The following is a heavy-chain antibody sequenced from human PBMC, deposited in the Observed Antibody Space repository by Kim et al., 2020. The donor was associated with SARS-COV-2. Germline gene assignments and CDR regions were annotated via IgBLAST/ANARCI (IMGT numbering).Heavy chain of an antibody. CDR3: AKEYSSSWYGLNYYYGMDV. CDR2: ISYDGSNK. Sequence: GGSLRLSCAASGFTFSSYGMHWVRQAPGKGLEWVAVISYDGSNKYYADSVKGRFTISRDNSKNTLYLQMNSLRAEDTAVYYCAKEYSSSWYGLNYYYGMDVWGQGTTVTVSS. CDR1: GFTFSSYG. V-gene: IGHV3-30*18. J-gene: IGHJ6*02. D-gene: IGHD6-13*01.